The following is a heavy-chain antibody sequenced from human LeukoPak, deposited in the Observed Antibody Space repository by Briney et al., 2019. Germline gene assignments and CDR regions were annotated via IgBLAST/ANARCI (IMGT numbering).Heavy chain of an antibody. CDR2: ISYDGSNK. CDR1: GFTFSSYA. V-gene: IGHV3-30-3*01. CDR3: ARDSPAGGNGYYYYGMDV. J-gene: IGHJ6*02. Sequence: GGALRLSCAASGFTFSSYAMHWVRQAPGKGLEWVAVISYDGSNKYYADSMKGRFTISRDNSKNTLYLQMNSLRAEDTAVYYCARDSPAGGNGYYYYGMDVWGQGTTVTVSS. D-gene: IGHD4-23*01.